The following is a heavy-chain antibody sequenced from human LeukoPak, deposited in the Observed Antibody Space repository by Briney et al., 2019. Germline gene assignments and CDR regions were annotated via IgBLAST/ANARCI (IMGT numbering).Heavy chain of an antibody. CDR2: INPKSGGT. D-gene: IGHD6-19*01. CDR3: ARVRSSGWTPFDY. CDR1: GYTFTDYY. Sequence: SVKVSCKASGYTFTDYYMHWVRQAPGQGLEWMGWINPKSGGTKYAQKFQGRVTMTRDTSTSTVYMELSSLRSEDTAVYYCARVRSSGWTPFDYWGQGTLVTVSS. J-gene: IGHJ4*02. V-gene: IGHV1-2*02.